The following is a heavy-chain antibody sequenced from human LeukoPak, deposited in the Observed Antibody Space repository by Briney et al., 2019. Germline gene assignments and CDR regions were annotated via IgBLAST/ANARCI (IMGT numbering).Heavy chain of an antibody. J-gene: IGHJ4*02. Sequence: PGRSLRLSCAASGFTCSSYGRHWVRQAPAKGLEWVAVLSYDGSNKYYADSVKGRFTISRDNSKNTLYLQMNSLRAEDTAVYYCAKWTDSGYEGDYYFDYWGQGTLVTVSS. CDR3: AKWTDSGYEGDYYFDY. D-gene: IGHD5-12*01. V-gene: IGHV3-30*18. CDR1: GFTCSSYG. CDR2: LSYDGSNK.